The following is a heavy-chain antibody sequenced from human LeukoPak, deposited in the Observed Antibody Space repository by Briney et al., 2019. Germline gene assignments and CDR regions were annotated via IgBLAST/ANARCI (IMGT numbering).Heavy chain of an antibody. CDR1: GGSFSGYY. CDR2: INHSGST. J-gene: IGHJ5*02. D-gene: IGHD5-18*01. V-gene: IGHV4-34*01. Sequence: PSETLSLTCAVYGGSFSGYYWSWIRQPPGKGLEWIGEINHSGSTNYNPSLKSRVTISVDTSKNQFSLKLSSVTAADTAVYYCARAWIQLWRGWFDPWGQGTLVTVPS. CDR3: ARAWIQLWRGWFDP.